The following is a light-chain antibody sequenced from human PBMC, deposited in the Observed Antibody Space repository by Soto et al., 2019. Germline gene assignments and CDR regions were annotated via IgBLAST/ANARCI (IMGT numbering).Light chain of an antibody. CDR1: QSVSSA. Sequence: IVLTQSPGTLSLSPGERATLSCRASQSVSSALAWYLQKPGQAPRLLIYDASTRAAGIPVRFSGSGSGTDFTLTISSLEPEDFAVYYCQQRSNWPAMITFGQGTRLEIK. CDR3: QQRSNWPAMIT. CDR2: DAS. J-gene: IGKJ5*01. V-gene: IGKV3-11*01.